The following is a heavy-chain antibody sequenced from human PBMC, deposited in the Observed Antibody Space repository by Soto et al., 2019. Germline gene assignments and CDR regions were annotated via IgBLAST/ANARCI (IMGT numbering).Heavy chain of an antibody. J-gene: IGHJ5*02. CDR1: GFTFSSYW. V-gene: IGHV3-74*01. D-gene: IGHD3-10*01. Sequence: EVQLVESGGGLVQPGGSLRHSCAASGFTFSSYWMHWVRQAPGKGLVWVSRINSDGSSTNYADSVKGRFTISRDNAKNMLYLQMNRLRVEDTAVYYCARDQSWAGLFDPWGQGTLVTVSS. CDR3: ARDQSWAGLFDP. CDR2: INSDGSST.